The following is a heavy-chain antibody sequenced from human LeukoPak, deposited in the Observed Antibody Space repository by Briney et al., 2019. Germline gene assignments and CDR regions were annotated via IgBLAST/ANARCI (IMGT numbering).Heavy chain of an antibody. CDR1: GGSFSGYY. V-gene: IGHV4-34*01. J-gene: IGHJ4*02. Sequence: SETLSLTCAVYGGSFSGYYWSWIRQPPGKGLEWIGEINHSGSTNYDPSLKSRVTISVDTSKNQFSLKLSSVTAADTAVYYCARERPSYYDILTGYYPRSLPYYFDYWGQGTLVTVSS. CDR3: ARERPSYYDILTGYYPRSLPYYFDY. CDR2: INHSGST. D-gene: IGHD3-9*01.